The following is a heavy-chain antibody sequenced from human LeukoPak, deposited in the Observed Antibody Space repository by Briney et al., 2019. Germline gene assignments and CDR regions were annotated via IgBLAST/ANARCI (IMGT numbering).Heavy chain of an antibody. CDR3: ARAGKLGYCSSTSCYLGAFDI. J-gene: IGHJ3*02. CDR2: ITASGGST. D-gene: IGHD2-2*01. V-gene: IGHV3-23*01. Sequence: GGSLRLSCAASGFTFRNYAMNWVRQAPGKGLEWVSGITASGGSTFHADSVKGRFTMSRDNSKNTLYLQMNSLRAEDTAVYYCARAGKLGYCSSTSCYLGAFDIWGQGTMVTVSS. CDR1: GFTFRNYA.